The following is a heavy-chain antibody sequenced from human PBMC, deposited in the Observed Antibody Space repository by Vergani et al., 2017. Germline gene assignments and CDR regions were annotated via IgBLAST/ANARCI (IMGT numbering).Heavy chain of an antibody. Sequence: QVQLVESGGGLVKPGGSLRLSCAASGFTFSDYYMSWIRQAPGKGLEWVSYISSSSSYTNYADSVKGRFTISRDNAKNSLYLQMNSLRAEDTAVYYCARDNXVVVVAATRGYYYGMDVWGQGTTVTVSS. D-gene: IGHD2-15*01. CDR1: GFTFSDYY. J-gene: IGHJ6*02. V-gene: IGHV3-11*05. CDR3: ARDNXVVVVAATRGYYYGMDV. CDR2: ISSSSSYT.